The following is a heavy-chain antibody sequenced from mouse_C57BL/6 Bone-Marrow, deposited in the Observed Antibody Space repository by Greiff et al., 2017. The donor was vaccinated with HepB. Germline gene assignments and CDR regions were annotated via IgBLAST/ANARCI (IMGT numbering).Heavy chain of an antibody. CDR1: GFTFSDNG. Sequence: EVMLVESGGGLVKPGGSLKLSCAASGFTFSDNGMHWVRQAPEKGLEWVAYISSGSSTIYYADTVKGRFTISRDNAKNTLFLQMTSLRSEDTAMYYCARLGFAYWGQGTLVTVSA. CDR3: ARLGFAY. CDR2: ISSGSSTI. V-gene: IGHV5-17*01. J-gene: IGHJ3*01.